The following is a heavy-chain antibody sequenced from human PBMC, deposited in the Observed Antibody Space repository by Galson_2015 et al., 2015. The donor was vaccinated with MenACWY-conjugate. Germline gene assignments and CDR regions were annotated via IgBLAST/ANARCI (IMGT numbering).Heavy chain of an antibody. D-gene: IGHD5-18*01. CDR2: IRDTGSL. CDR3: ARIPTWGPSYGYFDY. J-gene: IGHJ4*02. CDR1: GGSISSHH. Sequence: TLSLTCTVSGGSISSHHWSWFRQPPGKGLEWIAYIRDTGSLKDNPSLKSRVTMSADKSNNQFSLRLMSVTAADTAIYYCARIPTWGPSYGYFDYWGQGILVAVSS. V-gene: IGHV4-59*08.